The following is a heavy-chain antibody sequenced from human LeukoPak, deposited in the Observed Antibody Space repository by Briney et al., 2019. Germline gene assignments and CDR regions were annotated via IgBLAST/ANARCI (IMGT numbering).Heavy chain of an antibody. D-gene: IGHD6-19*01. CDR2: IYSGGTT. V-gene: IGHV3-53*01. CDR1: GFTVSSNY. Sequence: GGSLRLSCEASGFTVSSNYMSWVRQAPGKGLEWVSVIYSGGTTYYADSVRGRFALSRDNSKNSLYLQMNSLRDDDTAVYYCARGGPAFINIAVADPFDYWGQGTLVTVSS. CDR3: ARGGPAFINIAVADPFDY. J-gene: IGHJ4*02.